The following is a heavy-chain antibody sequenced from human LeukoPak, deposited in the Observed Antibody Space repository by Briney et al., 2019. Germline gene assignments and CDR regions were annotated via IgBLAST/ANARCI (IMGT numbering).Heavy chain of an antibody. Sequence: XSXFTVXXXXXSXXXXXXXXXXEWVSIIYSAGFTYYADSVKGRFTTSRDSSKNTVYLQMNSLRAEDTAVYYCARDSAHAFDIWGQGTMVTVSS. CDR1: XFTVXXXX. J-gene: IGHJ3*02. CDR2: IYSAGFT. D-gene: IGHD6-6*01. CDR3: ARDSAHAFDI. V-gene: IGHV3-53*01.